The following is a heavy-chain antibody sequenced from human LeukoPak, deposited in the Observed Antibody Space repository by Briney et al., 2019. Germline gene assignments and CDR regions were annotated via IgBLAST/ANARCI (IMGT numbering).Heavy chain of an antibody. CDR2: ISSSGSTI. J-gene: IGHJ3*02. D-gene: IGHD3-10*01. CDR3: ARVLRRGGAFDI. CDR1: GFTFSDYY. Sequence: SGGSLRLSCAASGFTFSDYYMSWIRQAPGKGLEWVSYISSSGSTIYYADSVKGRFTISRDNAKNSLYLQMNSLRSDDTAVYYCARVLRRGGAFDIWGQGTMVTVSS. V-gene: IGHV3-11*01.